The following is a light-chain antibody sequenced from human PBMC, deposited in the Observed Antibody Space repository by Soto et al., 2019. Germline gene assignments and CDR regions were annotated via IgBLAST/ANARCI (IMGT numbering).Light chain of an antibody. CDR3: QQYNSYSRYT. CDR2: KAS. V-gene: IGKV1-5*03. J-gene: IGKJ2*01. CDR1: QRMSSW. Sequence: DIQMTQSPSTLSASVGDRVTITCRASQRMSSWLAWYQQKPGKAPKLLIYKASSLESGVPSRFSGSGSGTEFTLTISSLQPDDFATYYCQQYNSYSRYTFGQGTKLEIK.